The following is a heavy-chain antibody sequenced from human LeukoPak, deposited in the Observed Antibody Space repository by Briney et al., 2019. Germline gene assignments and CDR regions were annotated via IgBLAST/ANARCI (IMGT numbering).Heavy chain of an antibody. CDR2: ISHSGST. CDR1: GGSFSGYY. D-gene: IGHD3-10*01. V-gene: IGHV4-34*01. CDR3: ASRAGYFDY. J-gene: IGHJ4*02. Sequence: SETLSLTCAVYGGSFSGYYWSWIRQPPGKGLEWIGEISHSGSTNYNPALKSRVTISVDTSTNQFSLKLRSGPGADTAVFYCASRAGYFDYWGQGTLVTVSS.